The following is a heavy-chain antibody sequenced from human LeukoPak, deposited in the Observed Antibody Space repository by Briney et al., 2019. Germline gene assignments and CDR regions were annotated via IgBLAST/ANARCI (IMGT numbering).Heavy chain of an antibody. D-gene: IGHD6-13*01. V-gene: IGHV1-8*03. CDR1: GYTFGSDD. Sequence: GASVKVSCKASGYTFGSDDINWVRQATGQGLEWMGWINPNNGNLGYAQKFQGRVTITRNTPISTAYMELSSLTSEDTAVYYCAVFSSSWRVDYWGQGTLVTVSS. CDR2: INPNNGNL. J-gene: IGHJ4*02. CDR3: AVFSSSWRVDY.